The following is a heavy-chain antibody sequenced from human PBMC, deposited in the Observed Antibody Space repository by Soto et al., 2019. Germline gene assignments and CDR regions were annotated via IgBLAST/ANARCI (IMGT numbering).Heavy chain of an antibody. CDR2: ISYTGST. D-gene: IGHD3-22*01. J-gene: IGHJ1*01. Sequence: PSETPSLTCMVCGCSMYSYYWSWIRQHPGKGLEWIGYISYTGSTKYNPSLKSRVTISVDTSKNQFSLRLSSVTAADTAVYYCARGGDYYDSTGYPYFQHWGQGTLVTVSS. CDR3: ARGGDYYDSTGYPYFQH. V-gene: IGHV4-59*01. CDR1: GCSMYSYY.